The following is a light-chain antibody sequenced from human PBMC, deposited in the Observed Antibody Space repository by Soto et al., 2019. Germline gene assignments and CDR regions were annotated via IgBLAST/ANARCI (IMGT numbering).Light chain of an antibody. CDR1: QSISSY. Sequence: DIQMTQSPSSLSASVGYRVSITCPASQSISSYLNWYQQKPGKAPKLLIYAASSLQSGVPSRFSGSGSGTDFTLTISSLQPEDFATYYCQQSYSTPATFGQGTRLEIK. J-gene: IGKJ5*01. CDR3: QQSYSTPAT. V-gene: IGKV1-39*01. CDR2: AAS.